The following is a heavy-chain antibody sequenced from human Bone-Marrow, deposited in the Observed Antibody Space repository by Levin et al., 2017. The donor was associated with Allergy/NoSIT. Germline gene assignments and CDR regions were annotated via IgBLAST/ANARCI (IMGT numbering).Heavy chain of an antibody. J-gene: IGHJ5*01. CDR2: IKGDGSST. Sequence: GGSLRLSCAASGFTFSTYWMHWFRQDPGKGLVWVSRIKGDGSSTTYADSVMGRFTISRDNAKNTLYLQMTSVGADDAAVYCCARSKAGGYADSWGQGTLVTVSS. CDR3: ARSKAGGYADS. CDR1: GFTFSTYW. D-gene: IGHD5-12*01. V-gene: IGHV3-74*03.